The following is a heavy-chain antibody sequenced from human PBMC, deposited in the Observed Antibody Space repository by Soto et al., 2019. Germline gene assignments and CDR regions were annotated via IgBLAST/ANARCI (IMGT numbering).Heavy chain of an antibody. Sequence: GGSLRLFCAASGFTFNNYAVSWVRQAPGKGLEWVSAISATGDNTYYADFVEGRFTISRDNSKNTLYLQMNGLRAEDTAMYYCAKEMSYGRPYDYWGQGTLVTVSS. J-gene: IGHJ4*02. CDR3: AKEMSYGRPYDY. V-gene: IGHV3-23*01. D-gene: IGHD1-26*01. CDR2: ISATGDNT. CDR1: GFTFNNYA.